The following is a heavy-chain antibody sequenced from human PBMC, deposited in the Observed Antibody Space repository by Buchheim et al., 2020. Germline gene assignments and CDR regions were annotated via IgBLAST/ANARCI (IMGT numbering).Heavy chain of an antibody. CDR3: ARDGGSSSDGSCYWGDY. CDR2: ISYDGSDE. J-gene: IGHJ4*02. D-gene: IGHD2-15*01. Sequence: QVQLVESGGGVVQPGRSLRLSCAASGFTFSSYGMHWVRQAPGKGLEWVAVISYDGSDEYYADSVKGRFTISRDNSKSTVFLQMNGLRAEDTAVYYCARDGGSSSDGSCYWGDYWGQEAL. V-gene: IGHV3-30*03. CDR1: GFTFSSYG.